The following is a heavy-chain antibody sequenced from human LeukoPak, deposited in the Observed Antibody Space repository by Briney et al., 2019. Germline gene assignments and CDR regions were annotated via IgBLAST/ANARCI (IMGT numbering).Heavy chain of an antibody. CDR3: ARAMST. D-gene: IGHD1-1*01. J-gene: IGHJ4*02. Sequence: GGSLRLSCAASGFTFNNYWMHWVRQAPGKGLVWVSRINNDGTTTNYADSVKGRFTISRDNARNTLYLQMNSLRAEDTAVYYCARAMSTWGQGTLVTVSS. V-gene: IGHV3-74*01. CDR2: INNDGTTT. CDR1: GFTFNNYW.